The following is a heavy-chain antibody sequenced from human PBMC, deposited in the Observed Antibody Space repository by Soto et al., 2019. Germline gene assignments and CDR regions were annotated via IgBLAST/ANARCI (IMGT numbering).Heavy chain of an antibody. CDR2: ISGSGDST. V-gene: IGHV3-23*01. CDR1: GFTFSSYA. J-gene: IGHJ6*02. CDR3: AKGRSYYYYGVDV. Sequence: GGSLRLSCAISGFTFSSYAMSWVRQAPGKGLEWVSDISGSGDSTHYADSVKGRFTISRDTSKSTLYLQMNSRRAEDTALYYCAKGRSYYYYGVDVWGQGTTVTVSS.